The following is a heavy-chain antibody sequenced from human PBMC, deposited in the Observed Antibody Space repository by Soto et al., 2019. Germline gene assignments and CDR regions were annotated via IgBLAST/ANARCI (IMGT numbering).Heavy chain of an antibody. Sequence: EVQLVESGGGLVQPGESLRLSCAASGLTFRSYWMHWVRQAPGKGLVWVSRINTDLSVAMYVDSVEGRFTISRDNAKNTLYLHVYCLRAEDTAVDYCVTDMQLGRLDSWGQGTLVTVSS. J-gene: IGHJ4*02. V-gene: IGHV3-74*03. CDR2: INTDLSVA. CDR3: VTDMQLGRLDS. CDR1: GLTFRSYW. D-gene: IGHD2-15*01.